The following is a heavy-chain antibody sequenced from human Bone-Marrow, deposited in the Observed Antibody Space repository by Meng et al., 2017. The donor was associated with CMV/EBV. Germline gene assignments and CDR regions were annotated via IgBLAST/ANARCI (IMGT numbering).Heavy chain of an antibody. CDR1: GFTFSSYS. CDR3: ARVDCSSTSSSDDAFDI. V-gene: IGHV3-30*02. CDR2: IRYDGSNK. D-gene: IGHD2-2*01. Sequence: GGPRRLSCSASGFTFSSYSMNWVRQAPGKGLEWVTFIRYDGSNKYYADSVKGRFTISSDNSKNTLYLQMNSLRAEDTAVYHCARVDCSSTSSSDDAFDIWGQGTMVTVAS. J-gene: IGHJ3*02.